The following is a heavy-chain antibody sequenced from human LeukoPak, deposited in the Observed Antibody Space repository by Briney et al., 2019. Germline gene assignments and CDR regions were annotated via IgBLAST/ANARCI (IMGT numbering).Heavy chain of an antibody. J-gene: IGHJ4*02. V-gene: IGHV1-2*02. CDR3: ARDRFVAVAHLTY. Sequence: EASVKVSCKASGYTFTGYYMHWVRQAPGQGLEWMGWINPNSGGTNYAQKFQGRVTMTRDTSISTAYMELSRLRSDDTAVYYCARDRFVAVAHLTYWGQGTLVTVSS. D-gene: IGHD6-19*01. CDR1: GYTFTGYY. CDR2: INPNSGGT.